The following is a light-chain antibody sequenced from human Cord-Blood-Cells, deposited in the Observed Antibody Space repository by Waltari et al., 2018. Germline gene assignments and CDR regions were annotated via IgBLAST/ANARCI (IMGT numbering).Light chain of an antibody. J-gene: IGLJ3*02. CDR3: SSYTSSSTRV. CDR1: SSDAGGYNY. V-gene: IGLV2-14*01. CDR2: EVS. Sequence: QSALTQPASVSGSPGQSITISCTGTSSDAGGYNYVSRYQQHPGKAPKLIIYEVSNRPSGVSNRFSGSKSGNTASLTISGLQAEDEADYYCSSYTSSSTRVFGGGTKLTVL.